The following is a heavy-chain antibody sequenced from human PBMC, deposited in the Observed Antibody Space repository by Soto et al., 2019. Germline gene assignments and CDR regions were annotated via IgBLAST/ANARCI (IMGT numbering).Heavy chain of an antibody. CDR2: ISNSSFYI. CDR3: ARDPSDFSEWLPPYYYFDS. Sequence: PVGSLRLSCAASGFSFNIYSMNWVRQAPGRGLEWVASISNSSFYIYYADSLRGRFTISRDNAKNSLYLQMNSLTAEDTAVYYCARDPSDFSEWLPPYYYFDSWGQGTQVTVSS. J-gene: IGHJ4*02. V-gene: IGHV3-21*01. D-gene: IGHD3-3*01. CDR1: GFSFNIYS.